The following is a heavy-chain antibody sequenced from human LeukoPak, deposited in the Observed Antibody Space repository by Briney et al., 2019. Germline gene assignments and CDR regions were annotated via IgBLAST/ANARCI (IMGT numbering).Heavy chain of an antibody. Sequence: PGGSLRLSCAASGFTFSSYWMGWVRQAPGKGLEWVANIKQDGSEKYYVDSVKGRFTISRDNAKNSLYLQMNSLRAEDTAVYYCARDYHYYDSSGMPFDYWGQGTLVTVSS. CDR1: GFTFSSYW. V-gene: IGHV3-7*01. D-gene: IGHD3-22*01. CDR3: ARDYHYYDSSGMPFDY. CDR2: IKQDGSEK. J-gene: IGHJ4*02.